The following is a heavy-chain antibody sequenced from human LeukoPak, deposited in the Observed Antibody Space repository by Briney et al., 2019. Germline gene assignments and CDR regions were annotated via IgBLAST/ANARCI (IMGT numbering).Heavy chain of an antibody. V-gene: IGHV3-30*18. CDR1: GFTFSTYG. CDR3: ANEDVTGWLGVDY. CDR2: ISYDGSDK. Sequence: GGSLRLSCAASGFTFSTYGMHWVRQAPGKGLEWVALISYDGSDKYYADSVKGRFTISRDNSENTLYLQINSLRADATAVYYCANEDVTGWLGVDYWGQGTLVTASS. D-gene: IGHD6-19*01. J-gene: IGHJ4*02.